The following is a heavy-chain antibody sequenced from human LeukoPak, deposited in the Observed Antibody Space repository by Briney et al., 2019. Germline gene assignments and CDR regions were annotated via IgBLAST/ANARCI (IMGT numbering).Heavy chain of an antibody. CDR3: ARDLLTLYGAQAFHDAFEI. CDR2: IKLDGSEK. J-gene: IGHJ3*02. D-gene: IGHD4-17*01. CDR1: GFTFGKYW. Sequence: GGSLRLSCVASGFTFGKYWMSWVRQAPGKGLEWVANIKLDGSEKNYVDSVKGRFTISRDNTKNSLYLQMNSLRAEDTAVYYCARDLLTLYGAQAFHDAFEIWGQGTMVTVSS. V-gene: IGHV3-7*03.